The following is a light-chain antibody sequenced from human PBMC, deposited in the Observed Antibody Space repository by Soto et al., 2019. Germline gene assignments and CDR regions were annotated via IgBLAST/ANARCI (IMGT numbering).Light chain of an antibody. J-gene: IGKJ4*01. CDR2: DAS. V-gene: IGKV3D-20*02. CDR3: QQRSSWPFT. Sequence: EIVLTQSPGTLSLSPGERATLSCRASQSINTRYSAWYQQKPGQPPRLLIYDASNRAAGVPLRFSGSGSGSDFTLTINSLEAEDSAVYYCQQRSSWPFTFGGGANVEV. CDR1: QSINTRY.